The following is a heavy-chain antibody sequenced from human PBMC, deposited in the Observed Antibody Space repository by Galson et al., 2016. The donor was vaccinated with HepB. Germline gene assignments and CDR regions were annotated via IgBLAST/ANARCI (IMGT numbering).Heavy chain of an antibody. Sequence: SLRLSCAASGFTFSNYGMHWVRQAPGKGLEWVAGMSYDGSFTYYADSVKGRFTITRDNSKNTLYLQMNSLRAEDTALYYCVKGTDHNMIVVFDHWGQGTQVTVSS. D-gene: IGHD3-22*01. CDR2: MSYDGSFT. CDR3: VKGTDHNMIVVFDH. CDR1: GFTFSNYG. J-gene: IGHJ4*02. V-gene: IGHV3-30*18.